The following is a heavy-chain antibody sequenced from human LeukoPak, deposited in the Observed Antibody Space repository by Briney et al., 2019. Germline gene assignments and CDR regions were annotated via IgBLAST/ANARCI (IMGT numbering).Heavy chain of an antibody. CDR1: GYTFTGYY. V-gene: IGHV1-2*02. D-gene: IGHD2-21*01. Sequence: GASVKVSCKASGYTFTGYYMRWVRQAPGQGLEWMGWINPNSGGTNYAQKFQGRVTMTRDTSISTDYMELSRLRSDDTAVYYCAIGYCGGGDCGTLDYWGQGTLVTVSS. CDR2: INPNSGGT. CDR3: AIGYCGGGDCGTLDY. J-gene: IGHJ4*02.